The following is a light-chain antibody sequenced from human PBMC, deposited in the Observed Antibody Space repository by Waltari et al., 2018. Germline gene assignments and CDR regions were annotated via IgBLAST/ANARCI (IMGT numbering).Light chain of an antibody. V-gene: IGLV2-23*02. CDR3: CSYAGTDSWV. CDR1: SDDVGGYHL. CDR2: EVT. J-gene: IGLJ3*02. Sequence: QSALTQPASMSGSPGHSVTISCTGPSDDVGGYHLFSWYQQHPGKAPKLIIFEVTKRPSGVSNRFSGSRSGNTASLTLSGLQPEDEAAYYCCSYAGTDSWVFGGGTKVTVL.